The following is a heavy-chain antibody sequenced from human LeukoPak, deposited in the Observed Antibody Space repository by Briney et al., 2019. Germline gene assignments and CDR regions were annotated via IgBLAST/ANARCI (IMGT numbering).Heavy chain of an antibody. Sequence: GGSLRLSCAASGFTFSSYAMSWVRQAPGKGLEWVSAISGSGGSTYYADSVKGRFTISRDNSKNTLYLQMNSLRAEDTAVYYCAKRGSPEPDFWSGYDLDYWGQGTLVTVSS. V-gene: IGHV3-23*01. D-gene: IGHD3-3*01. J-gene: IGHJ4*02. CDR3: AKRGSPEPDFWSGYDLDY. CDR2: ISGSGGST. CDR1: GFTFSSYA.